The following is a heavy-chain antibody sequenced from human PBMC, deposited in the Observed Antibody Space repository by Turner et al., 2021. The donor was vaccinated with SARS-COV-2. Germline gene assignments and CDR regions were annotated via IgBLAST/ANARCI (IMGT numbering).Heavy chain of an antibody. D-gene: IGHD5-12*01. V-gene: IGHV3-21*06. J-gene: IGHJ6*02. CDR2: ISGSSRYI. CDR1: GFTFIPCS. Sequence: EVQLVESGGGLVEPGGSLRISCAAYGFTFIPCSMNWVRKPPVKGLEWVSSISGSSRYIVYADSVKGRFTISRDNARNSLYLQMDSLRAEDSAIYYCGRLMATTDTNYFYYGMDFWGQGTTVTVSS. CDR3: GRLMATTDTNYFYYGMDF.